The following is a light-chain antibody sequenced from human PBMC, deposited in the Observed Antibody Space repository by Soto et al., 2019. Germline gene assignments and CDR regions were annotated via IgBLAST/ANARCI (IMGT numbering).Light chain of an antibody. V-gene: IGKV3-11*01. CDR1: QSFRGL. CDR3: QQYNNWHPST. CDR2: DAY. Sequence: EVVLTKSPVTLSLSPGERATLSCRASQSFRGLLAWYQQKPCQAPRLLIYDAYNRANGIPPRFSGSGSGTDFTLTISSLQSEDVGVYYCQQYNNWHPSTFGQGTRLEIK. J-gene: IGKJ5*01.